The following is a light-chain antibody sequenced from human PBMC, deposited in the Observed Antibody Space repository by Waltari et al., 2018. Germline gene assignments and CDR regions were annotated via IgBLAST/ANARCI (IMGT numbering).Light chain of an antibody. CDR2: GTS. CDR1: HNVDNIN. J-gene: IGKJ3*01. Sequence: DIVSTKSPGTLSLSPGERATLSCRANHNVDNINIAWYQHKPATDPTHLIYGTSTRATGFPDRFSGSGSWRDFTNTISRLEPVDFAVYYCQQYGTSPFTFGPGTKVHLK. V-gene: IGKV3-20*01. CDR3: QQYGTSPFT.